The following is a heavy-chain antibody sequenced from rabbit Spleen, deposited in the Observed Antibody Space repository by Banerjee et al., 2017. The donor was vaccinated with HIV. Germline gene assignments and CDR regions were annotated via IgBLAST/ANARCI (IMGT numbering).Heavy chain of an antibody. D-gene: IGHD4-1*01. CDR2: IESGSSGFT. CDR1: GVSFSASSY. Sequence: SLEESGGDLVKPGASLTLNCTVSGVSFSASSYMGWVRQAPGKGLEWIACIESGSSGFTYFATWAKGRFTCSKTSSTTVTLQMTRLTAADTATYFCVREVAAKFALWGQGTLVTVS. V-gene: IGHV1S40*01. J-gene: IGHJ3*01. CDR3: VREVAAKFAL.